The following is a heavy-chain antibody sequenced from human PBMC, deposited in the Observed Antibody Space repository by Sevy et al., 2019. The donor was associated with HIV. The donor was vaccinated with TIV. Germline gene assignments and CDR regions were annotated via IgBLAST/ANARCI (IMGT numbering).Heavy chain of an antibody. J-gene: IGHJ3*02. CDR1: GGSISNDDYY. CDR2: IYYSGST. D-gene: IGHD4-17*01. CDR3: ARDARGVTTSAFDI. Sequence: PSETLSLTCTVSGGSISNDDYYWSWIRQPPGKGLEWIGYIYYSGSTYYNTSLKSRVSISVDTSKNQFSLKLGSVTAADTAVYYCARDARGVTTSAFDIWGHGTMVTVSS. V-gene: IGHV4-30-4*01.